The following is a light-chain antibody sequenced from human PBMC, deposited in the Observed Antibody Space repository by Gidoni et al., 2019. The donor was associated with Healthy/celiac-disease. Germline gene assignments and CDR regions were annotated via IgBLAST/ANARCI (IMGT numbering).Light chain of an antibody. CDR3: QQRSNWPT. Sequence: ELVLTQSPATLSLSPGERATLTCRASQIVSSYLAWYQQKPGQAPTLLSYDASNSATVIPAMFSGSGSGTDFTLTISRLEPEDFAVYYWQQRSNWPTFGQGTRLEIK. J-gene: IGKJ5*01. CDR2: DAS. CDR1: QIVSSY. V-gene: IGKV3-11*01.